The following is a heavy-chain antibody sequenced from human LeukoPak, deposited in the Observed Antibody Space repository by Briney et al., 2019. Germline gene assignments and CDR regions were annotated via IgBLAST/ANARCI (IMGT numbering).Heavy chain of an antibody. Sequence: KESGPTLVKPTQTLTLTCTFSGFSLSTSGVGVGWIRQPPGKALEWLALIYWDDDRRYSPSLKSRLTITKDTSKNQVVLTMTNMDLVDTATYYCAHRQVYYYGSGSYGYFDYWGQGTLVTVSS. CDR2: IYWDDDR. D-gene: IGHD3-10*01. CDR1: GFSLSTSGVG. CDR3: AHRQVYYYGSGSYGYFDY. V-gene: IGHV2-5*02. J-gene: IGHJ4*02.